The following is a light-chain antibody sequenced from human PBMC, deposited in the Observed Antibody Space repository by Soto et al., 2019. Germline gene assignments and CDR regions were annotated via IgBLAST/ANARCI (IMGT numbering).Light chain of an antibody. CDR2: EVS. Sequence: QSALTQPASVSGSPGQSITTSCTGTSSDVGGYNYVSWYQQHPGKAPKLMIYEVSNRPSGVSNRFSGSKSGNTASLTISGLQAEDEADYYSSSYTTSSTLYVFGTGTKLTVL. V-gene: IGLV2-14*01. CDR3: SSYTTSSTLYV. J-gene: IGLJ1*01. CDR1: SSDVGGYNY.